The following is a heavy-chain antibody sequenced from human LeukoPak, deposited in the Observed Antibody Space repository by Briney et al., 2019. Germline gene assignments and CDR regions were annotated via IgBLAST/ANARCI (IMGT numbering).Heavy chain of an antibody. CDR3: ARGLIFGVVTPSDFDY. J-gene: IGHJ4*02. V-gene: IGHV1-18*01. CDR1: GYTFTSYG. Sequence: ASVKVSCKASGYTFTSYGISWVRQAPGQGLEWMGWISAYNGNTNYAQKLQGRVTMTTDTSTSTAYMELRSLRSDDTAVYYCARGLIFGVVTPSDFDYWGQGTLVTVSS. D-gene: IGHD3-3*01. CDR2: ISAYNGNT.